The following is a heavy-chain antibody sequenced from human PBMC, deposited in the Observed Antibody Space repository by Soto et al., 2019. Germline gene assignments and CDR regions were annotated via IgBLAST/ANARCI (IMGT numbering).Heavy chain of an antibody. CDR3: AKGLSSPRGGLDV. J-gene: IGHJ6*02. CDR1: GFTFSSYG. Sequence: QVQLVEAGGGVVQPGRSLSLSCAASGFTFSSYGMHWVRQAPGKGLECVAVISYDGSNNYYADSVKGRFTISRDNSNNTLYGQMNSLRAEDTAVYYCAKGLSSPRGGLDVWGQGTTVTVSS. CDR2: ISYDGSNN. V-gene: IGHV3-30*18. D-gene: IGHD6-13*01.